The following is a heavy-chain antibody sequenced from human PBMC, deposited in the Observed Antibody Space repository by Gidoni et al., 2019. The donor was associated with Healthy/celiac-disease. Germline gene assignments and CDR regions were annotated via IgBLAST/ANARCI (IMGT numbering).Heavy chain of an antibody. V-gene: IGHV4-31*03. CDR2: IYYSGST. Sequence: QVQLQESGPGLVKPSQTLSLTCTVSGGSISSGGYYWSWIRQHPGKGLEWIGYIYYSGSTYYNPSLKSRVTISVDTSKNQFSLKLSSVTAADTAVYYCARDQGTVDYYYYGMDVWGQGTTVTVSS. CDR1: GGSISSGGYY. J-gene: IGHJ6*02. D-gene: IGHD4-4*01. CDR3: ARDQGTVDYYYYGMDV.